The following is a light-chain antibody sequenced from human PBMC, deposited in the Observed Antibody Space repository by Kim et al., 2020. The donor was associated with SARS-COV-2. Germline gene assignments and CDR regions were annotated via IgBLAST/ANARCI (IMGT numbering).Light chain of an antibody. V-gene: IGKV1-13*02. CDR1: QAISSA. CDR3: QHFDSYPLT. CDR2: GAS. Sequence: AIQLTQSPSSLSASVGDRVTITCRASQAISSALAWYQQKPGRPPKLLIYGASSLESGVPSSFSGSGSGTDFTLTISSLQPEDFATYYCQHFDSYPLTFGGGTKV. J-gene: IGKJ4*01.